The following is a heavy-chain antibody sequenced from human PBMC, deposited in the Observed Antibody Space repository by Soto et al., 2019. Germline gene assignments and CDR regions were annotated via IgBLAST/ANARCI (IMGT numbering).Heavy chain of an antibody. CDR3: ARGGSSWYKGYFDY. CDR2: INHSGST. CDR1: GGSFSGYY. V-gene: IGHV4-34*01. D-gene: IGHD6-13*01. Sequence: PSETLSLTCAVYGGSFSGYYWSWIRQPPGKGLEWIGEINHSGSTNYNPSLKSRVTISVGTSKNQFSLKLSSVTAADTAVYYCARGGSSWYKGYFDYWGQGTLVTVSS. J-gene: IGHJ4*02.